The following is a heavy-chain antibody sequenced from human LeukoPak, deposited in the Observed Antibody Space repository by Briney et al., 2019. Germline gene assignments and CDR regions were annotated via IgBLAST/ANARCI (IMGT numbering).Heavy chain of an antibody. CDR1: GYTFTSYD. Sequence: ASVKVSCKASGYTFTSYDVNWVRQAPGQGLEWMGWINPNSGGTNYAQKFQGRVTMTRDTSISTAYMELSRLRSDDTAVYYCARTMTYYYDSSGYYCLDPWGQGTLVTVSS. D-gene: IGHD3-22*01. J-gene: IGHJ5*02. CDR3: ARTMTYYYDSSGYYCLDP. CDR2: INPNSGGT. V-gene: IGHV1-2*02.